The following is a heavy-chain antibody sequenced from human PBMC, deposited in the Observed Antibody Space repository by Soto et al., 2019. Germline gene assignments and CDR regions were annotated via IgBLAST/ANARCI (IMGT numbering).Heavy chain of an antibody. CDR1: GFTFSSCA. D-gene: IGHD3-3*01. J-gene: IGHJ4*02. Sequence: QVQLVESGGGVVQPGRSLRLSCAASGFTFSSCAMHWVRQAPGRGLEWVALISYDGSNKYYADSVKGRFTISRDNSKNTLYLQMNSLRAEDTAVYYCARDNRYLRFLEWSYYFDYWGQGTLVTVSS. V-gene: IGHV3-30-3*01. CDR2: ISYDGSNK. CDR3: ARDNRYLRFLEWSYYFDY.